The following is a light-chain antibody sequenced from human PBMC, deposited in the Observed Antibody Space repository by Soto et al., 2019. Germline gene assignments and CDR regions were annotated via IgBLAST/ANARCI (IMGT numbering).Light chain of an antibody. Sequence: QSVLAQPPSASGTPGRRVTISCSGSSSNIGGYTVNWYQQFPGTAPKLLIYSNNQRPSGVPDRFSGSKSGTSASLAISGLQSEDEADHYCAAWDDSLNAYVFGTGTKVTVL. CDR3: AAWDDSLNAYV. CDR1: SSNIGGYT. CDR2: SNN. V-gene: IGLV1-44*01. J-gene: IGLJ1*01.